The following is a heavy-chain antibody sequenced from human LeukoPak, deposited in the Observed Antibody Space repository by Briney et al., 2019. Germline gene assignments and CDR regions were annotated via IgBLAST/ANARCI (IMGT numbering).Heavy chain of an antibody. V-gene: IGHV4-30-2*01. J-gene: IGHJ3*02. CDR2: IYHSGST. D-gene: IGHD2-21*02. Sequence: SQTLSLTCTVSGGSISSDVYYWSWIRQPPGQGLEWIGYIYHSGSTYYNPSLKSRVAISVDWSKNQFSLKLSSVTAADTAVYYCARDRCGGDCYSTSRRNAFDIWGQGTMVTVSS. CDR3: ARDRCGGDCYSTSRRNAFDI. CDR1: GGSISSDVYY.